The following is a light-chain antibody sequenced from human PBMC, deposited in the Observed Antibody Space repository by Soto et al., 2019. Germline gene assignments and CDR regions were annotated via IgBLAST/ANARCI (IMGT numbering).Light chain of an antibody. CDR2: GAS. V-gene: IGKV3-15*01. CDR1: QSVSSN. Sequence: EIVMTQSPATLSVSPGERATLSCRASQSVSSNLVGYQQKRGQAPRLLIYGASTRAAGIPARFSGSESGTELALPISSLQSEDFAVYYCQQYNTWTPLTFGGGTKVEIK. J-gene: IGKJ4*01. CDR3: QQYNTWTPLT.